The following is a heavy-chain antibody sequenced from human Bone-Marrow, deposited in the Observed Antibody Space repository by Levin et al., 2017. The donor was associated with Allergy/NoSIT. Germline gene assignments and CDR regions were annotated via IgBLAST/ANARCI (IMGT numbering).Heavy chain of an antibody. CDR1: GFTFSNAW. J-gene: IGHJ6*02. D-gene: IGHD6-6*01. Sequence: GESLKISCAASGFTFSNAWMSWVRQAPGKGLEWVGRIKSKTDGGTTDYAAPVKGRFTISRDDSKNTLYLQMNSLKTEDTAVYYCTTDRLSSSSPSDYYYGMDVWGQGTTVTVSS. CDR2: IKSKTDGGTT. CDR3: TTDRLSSSSPSDYYYGMDV. V-gene: IGHV3-15*01.